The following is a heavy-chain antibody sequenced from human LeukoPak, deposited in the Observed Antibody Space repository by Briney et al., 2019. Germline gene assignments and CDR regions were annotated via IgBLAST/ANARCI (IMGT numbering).Heavy chain of an antibody. D-gene: IGHD6-13*01. Sequence: GGSLRLSCAASGFTFSIYSMTWVRQAPGKGLEWVSFISGGSSTIYCADSVKGRFTISRDNAKNSLYLQMSSLRDEDTAVYYCARAPMYSGSWFHFDYWGQGTLVTVSS. V-gene: IGHV3-48*02. CDR1: GFTFSIYS. CDR2: ISGGSSTI. J-gene: IGHJ4*02. CDR3: ARAPMYSGSWFHFDY.